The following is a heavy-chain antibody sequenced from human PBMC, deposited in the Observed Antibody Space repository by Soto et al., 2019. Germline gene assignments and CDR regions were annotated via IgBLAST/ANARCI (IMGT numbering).Heavy chain of an antibody. V-gene: IGHV6-1*01. Sequence: SQSLSLTCGISGDSVSSNSAAWNWIRLSPSRGLEWLARTYYRSRWYNDYAVSVRSRITVNPDTSKNQFSLQLTSVTPEDTAVNYCAGTTSHQWYYMDVWGKGTTVTVSS. J-gene: IGHJ6*03. D-gene: IGHD1-7*01. CDR3: AGTTSHQWYYMDV. CDR2: TYYRSRWYN. CDR1: GDSVSSNSAA.